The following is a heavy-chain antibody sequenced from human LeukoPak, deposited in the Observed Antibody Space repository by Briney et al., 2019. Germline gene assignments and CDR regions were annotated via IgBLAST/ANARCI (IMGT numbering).Heavy chain of an antibody. CDR3: ARSFPRDWNYASSWFDP. J-gene: IGHJ5*02. V-gene: IGHV6-1*01. D-gene: IGHD1-7*01. Sequence: SQTLSLTCAISGDSVSSNSAAWNWIRQSPSRGLEWLGRTYYRSKWYNDYAVSVKSRITINPDTSKNQFSLQLNSVTPEDTAVYYCARSFPRDWNYASSWFDPWGQGTLVTVSS. CDR2: TYYRSKWYN. CDR1: GDSVSSNSAA.